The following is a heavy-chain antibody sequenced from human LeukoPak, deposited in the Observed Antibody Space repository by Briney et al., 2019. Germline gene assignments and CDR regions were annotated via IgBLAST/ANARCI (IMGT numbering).Heavy chain of an antibody. CDR3: ASEVAIFGVVIIERWFDP. J-gene: IGHJ5*02. Sequence: SETLSLTCTVSGGSISSSSYYWGWIRQPPGKGLHWIGSIYYSGSTYYNPSLKSRVTISVDTSKNQFSLKLSSVTAADTAVYYCASEVAIFGVVIIERWFDPWGQGTLVTVSS. CDR2: IYYSGST. CDR1: GGSISSSSYY. D-gene: IGHD3-3*01. V-gene: IGHV4-39*01.